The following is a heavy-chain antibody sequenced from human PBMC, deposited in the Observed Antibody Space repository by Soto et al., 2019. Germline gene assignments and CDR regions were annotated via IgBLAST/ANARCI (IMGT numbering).Heavy chain of an antibody. CDR1: GFTFSSYW. CDR3: ARGASSGYYYDAFDI. V-gene: IGHV3-33*08. Sequence: PGGSLRLSCAASGFTFSSYWMHWVRQAPGKGLEWVSLICNDGSSKYYADSVKGRFTISRDNSKNTLYLQMNSLRAEDTAVYYCARGASSGYYYDAFDIWGQGTMVTVSS. CDR2: ICNDGSSK. J-gene: IGHJ3*02. D-gene: IGHD3-22*01.